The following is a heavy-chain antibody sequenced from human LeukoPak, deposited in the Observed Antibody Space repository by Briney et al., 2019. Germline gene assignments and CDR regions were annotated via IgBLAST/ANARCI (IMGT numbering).Heavy chain of an antibody. D-gene: IGHD3-22*01. J-gene: IGHJ4*02. CDR1: GFAFSSYA. CDR2: ISYDGSNK. CDR3: AKDRYYYDSIPLFDY. V-gene: IGHV3-30*04. Sequence: PGRSLRLSCAASGFAFSSYAVHWVRQAPGKGLEWVAVISYDGSNKYYADSVKGRFTISRDYSKNTLYLQMNSLRAEDTAVYYCAKDRYYYDSIPLFDYWGQGTLVTVSS.